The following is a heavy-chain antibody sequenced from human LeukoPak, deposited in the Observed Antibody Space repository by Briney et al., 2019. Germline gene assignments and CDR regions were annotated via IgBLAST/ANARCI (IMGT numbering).Heavy chain of an antibody. V-gene: IGHV3-53*01. CDR2: IYSGGST. Sequence: SGGSLRLSWAASGFTVSSNYMSWVRQAPGKGLEWVSVIYSGGSTYYADSVKGRFTISRDNSKNTLYLQMNSLRAEDTAVYYCAREGPYSSSWYTDYWGQGTLVTVSS. J-gene: IGHJ4*02. CDR1: GFTVSSNY. D-gene: IGHD6-13*01. CDR3: AREGPYSSSWYTDY.